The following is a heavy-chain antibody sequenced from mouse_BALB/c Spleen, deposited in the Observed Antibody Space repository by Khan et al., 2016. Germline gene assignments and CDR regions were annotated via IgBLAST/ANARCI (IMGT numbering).Heavy chain of an antibody. CDR3: ARVGYNGTMDC. J-gene: IGHJ4*01. V-gene: IGHV9-3-1*01. CDR1: GFTFTNYG. D-gene: IGHD2-14*01. CDR2: INTYTGEP. Sequence: QIQLVQSGPELKKPGETVQISCKASGFTFTNYGMNWVKQAPGKDLKWMGWINTYTGEPTFADDFKGRFAFSLETSASTAYLQINSHKNEDTATYFCARVGYNGTMDCWGQGTSVTVSS.